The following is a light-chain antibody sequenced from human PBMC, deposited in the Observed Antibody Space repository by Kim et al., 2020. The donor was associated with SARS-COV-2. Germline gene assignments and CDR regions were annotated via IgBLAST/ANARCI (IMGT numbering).Light chain of an antibody. CDR1: KLGDKF. Sequence: SGSPGQTASFTCSGDKLGDKFACWYEQKPGQSPVLVIYQDSKRPSGIPERFSGSNSGNTATLTISGTQAMDEADYYCQAWDSSTGVFGGGTQLTVL. CDR3: QAWDSSTGV. J-gene: IGLJ2*01. V-gene: IGLV3-1*01. CDR2: QDS.